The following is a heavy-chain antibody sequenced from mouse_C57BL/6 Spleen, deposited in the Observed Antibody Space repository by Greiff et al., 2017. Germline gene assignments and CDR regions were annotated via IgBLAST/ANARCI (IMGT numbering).Heavy chain of an antibody. J-gene: IGHJ1*03. D-gene: IGHD4-1*01. Sequence: EVHLVESGPGLVKPSQSLSLTCSVTGYSITSGYYWNWIRQFPGNKLEWMGYISYDGSNNYNPSLKNRISITRDTSKNQFFLKLNSVTTEDTATYYCARDGGGTLDVWGTGTTVTVSS. V-gene: IGHV3-6*01. CDR1: GYSITSGYY. CDR3: ARDGGGTLDV. CDR2: ISYDGSN.